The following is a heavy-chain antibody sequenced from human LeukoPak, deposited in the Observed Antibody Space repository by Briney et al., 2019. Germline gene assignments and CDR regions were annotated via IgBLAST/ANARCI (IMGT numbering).Heavy chain of an antibody. J-gene: IGHJ1*01. CDR2: TYSGGST. CDR1: GFTVSSNY. CDR3: ARGLYGSGSYPYFQH. D-gene: IGHD3-10*01. Sequence: GGSLRLSCAASGFTVSSNYMSWVRQAPGKGLEWVSVTYSGGSTYYADSVKGRFTISRDNSKNTLYLQMNSLRAEDTAVYYCARGLYGSGSYPYFQHWGQGTLVTVSS. V-gene: IGHV3-53*01.